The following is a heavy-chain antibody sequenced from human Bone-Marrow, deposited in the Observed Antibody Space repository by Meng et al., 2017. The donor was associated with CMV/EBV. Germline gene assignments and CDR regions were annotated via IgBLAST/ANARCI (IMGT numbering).Heavy chain of an antibody. CDR3: AKDRRDSTDADY. D-gene: IGHD2/OR15-2a*01. CDR2: ISGSGGST. Sequence: GESLKISCAASGFTFSSYAMSWVRQAPGKGLEWVSAISGSGGSTYYADSVKGRFTISRDNSKNTLYLQMNSLRAEDTAVYYCAKDRRDSTDADYWGQGTLVTVSS. V-gene: IGHV3-23*01. CDR1: GFTFSSYA. J-gene: IGHJ4*02.